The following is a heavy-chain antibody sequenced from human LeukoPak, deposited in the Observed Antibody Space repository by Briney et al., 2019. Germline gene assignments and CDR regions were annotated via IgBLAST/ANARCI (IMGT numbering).Heavy chain of an antibody. D-gene: IGHD5-18*01. CDR2: INSDGSTT. Sequence: GGSLRLSCAASGFTFSSHWMHWVRQAPGKGLVWVSRINSDGSTTTYADSVKGRFTISRDNANNTLYLQMSSLRAEDTAVYYCARDLLGYSYDAYYFDFWGQGTLVTVSS. J-gene: IGHJ4*02. V-gene: IGHV3-74*01. CDR1: GFTFSSHW. CDR3: ARDLLGYSYDAYYFDF.